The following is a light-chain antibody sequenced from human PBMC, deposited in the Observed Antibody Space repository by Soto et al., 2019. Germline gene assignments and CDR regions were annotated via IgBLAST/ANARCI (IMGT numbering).Light chain of an antibody. CDR1: QRVSNNY. J-gene: IGKJ3*01. CDR3: QQYDISPFT. CDR2: GAS. V-gene: IGKV3-20*01. Sequence: EIVLTQSPGTLSLSRGEIATLSCRASQRVSNNYLAWFQQKPGQAPRVLIYGASSSATGIPDRFSGSVSGTDFTHTISRLKSEDLAVYSCQQYDISPFTFGPGTKVDV.